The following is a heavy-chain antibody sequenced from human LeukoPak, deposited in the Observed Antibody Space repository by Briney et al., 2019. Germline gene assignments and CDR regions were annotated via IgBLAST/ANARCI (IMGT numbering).Heavy chain of an antibody. Sequence: SETLSLTCTVSGGSISSGDYYWSWIRQPPGKGLEWIGYIYYSGSTYYNPSLKSRVAISVDTSKNQFSLKLSSVTAADTAVYYCARLFAGGYSGSSVHGRRTFDIWGQGTMVTVSS. CDR2: IYYSGST. D-gene: IGHD1-26*01. CDR1: GGSISSGDYY. CDR3: ARLFAGGYSGSSVHGRRTFDI. V-gene: IGHV4-30-4*01. J-gene: IGHJ3*02.